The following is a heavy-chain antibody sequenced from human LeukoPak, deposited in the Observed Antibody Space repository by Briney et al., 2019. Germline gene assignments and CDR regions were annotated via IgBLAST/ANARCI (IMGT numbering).Heavy chain of an antibody. V-gene: IGHV4-34*01. J-gene: IGHJ4*02. D-gene: IGHD3-3*01. Sequence: SETLSLTCAVYGGSFSGHYWSWIRQPPGKELEWIGEINHSGSTNYNPSLESRVTISVDTSKNHFSLKLSSVTAADTAVYYCASGQYYDLWSGYYVDWGQGTLVTVSA. CDR2: INHSGST. CDR3: ASGQYYDLWSGYYVD. CDR1: GGSFSGHY.